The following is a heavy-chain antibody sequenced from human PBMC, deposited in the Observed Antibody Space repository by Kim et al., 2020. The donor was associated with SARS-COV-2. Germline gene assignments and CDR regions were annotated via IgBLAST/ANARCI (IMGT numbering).Heavy chain of an antibody. D-gene: IGHD5-18*01. CDR2: IYYSGST. CDR3: ARGGYSYGYRDRYYYYGMDD. Sequence: SETLSLTCTVSGGSISSSSYYWGWIRQPPGKGLEWIGSIYYSGSTYYNPSLKSRVTISVDTSKNQFSLKLSSVTAADTAVYYCARGGYSYGYRDRYYYYGMDDWGQGTTVTVSS. V-gene: IGHV4-39*01. CDR1: GGSISSSSYY. J-gene: IGHJ6*02.